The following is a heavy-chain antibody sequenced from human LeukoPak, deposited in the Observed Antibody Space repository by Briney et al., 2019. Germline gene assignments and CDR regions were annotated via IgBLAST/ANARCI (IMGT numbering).Heavy chain of an antibody. Sequence: SETLSLTCTVSGGSISSYYWSWIRQPPGKGLEWIGNIYYSGSTNYNPSLKSRVTISVDTSKNQFSLKLSSVTAADTAVYYCARRRIVGARRAQNYYYYMDVWGKGTTVTISS. V-gene: IGHV4-59*12. D-gene: IGHD1-26*01. CDR3: ARRRIVGARRAQNYYYYMDV. CDR1: GGSISSYY. J-gene: IGHJ6*03. CDR2: IYYSGST.